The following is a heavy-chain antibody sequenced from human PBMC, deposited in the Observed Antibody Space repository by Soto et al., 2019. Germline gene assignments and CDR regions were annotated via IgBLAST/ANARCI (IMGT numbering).Heavy chain of an antibody. CDR2: MYNSGST. CDR3: ARGRRGSSGWYYYYYGMDV. CDR1: GGSVSSGSYY. J-gene: IGHJ6*02. Sequence: SETLSLTCTVSGGSVSSGSYYWSWIRQPPGKGLEWIGYMYNSGSTNYNPSLKSRVTISVDTSKNQFSLKLSSVTAADTAVYYCARGRRGSSGWYYYYYGMDVWGQGTTVTVSS. V-gene: IGHV4-61*01. D-gene: IGHD6-19*01.